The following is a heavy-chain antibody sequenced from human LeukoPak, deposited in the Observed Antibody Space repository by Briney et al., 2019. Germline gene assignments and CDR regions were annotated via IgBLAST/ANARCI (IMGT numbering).Heavy chain of an antibody. CDR2: ISSNGDNT. CDR3: VRGTGY. CDR1: GFTFSTYV. V-gene: IGHV3-64D*06. J-gene: IGHJ4*02. Sequence: GGSLILSCSVSGFTFSTYVMHWVRQAPGKGLEYVSAISSNGDNTYYADSVKGRFTISRDNSKNTLYLQMSSLRADDTAVYYCVRGTGYWGQGTLVTVSS.